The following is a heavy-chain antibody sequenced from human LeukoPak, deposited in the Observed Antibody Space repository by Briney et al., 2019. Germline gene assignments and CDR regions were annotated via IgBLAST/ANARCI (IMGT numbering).Heavy chain of an antibody. D-gene: IGHD3-3*01. V-gene: IGHV4-39*07. CDR1: GGSISSSSYY. CDR2: IYHSGST. Sequence: PSETLSLTCTVSGGSISSSSYYWGWIRQPPGKGLEWIGSIYHSGSTYYNPSLKSRVTISVDTSKNQFSLKLSSVTAADTAVYYCATTYYDFWSGYYSPIYFDYWGQGTLVTVSS. CDR3: ATTYYDFWSGYYSPIYFDY. J-gene: IGHJ4*02.